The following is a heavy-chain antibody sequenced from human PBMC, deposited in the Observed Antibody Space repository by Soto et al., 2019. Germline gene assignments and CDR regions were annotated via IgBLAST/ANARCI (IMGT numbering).Heavy chain of an antibody. CDR2: IYYSGST. CDR3: ARYYYGSGSYPN. CDR1: GGSISSYY. D-gene: IGHD3-10*01. Sequence: KPSETLSLTCTVSGGSISSYYWSWIRQPPGKGLEWIGYIYYSGSTNYNPSLKSRVTISVDTSKNQFSLKLSSVTAADTAVYYCARYYYGSGSYPNWGQGTLVTVSS. V-gene: IGHV4-59*01. J-gene: IGHJ4*02.